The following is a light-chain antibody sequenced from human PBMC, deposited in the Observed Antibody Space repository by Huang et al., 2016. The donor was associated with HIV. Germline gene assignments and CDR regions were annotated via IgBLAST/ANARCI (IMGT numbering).Light chain of an antibody. Sequence: DIQVTQSPSSLSASVGDRVNITCRASQPINTYLNWYQQKPGKAPKLLIYDSSTLQSGVPSRFSGSGSGTDFTLTISSLQPEDFATYYCQQSYSMPITFGLGTRLEI. CDR3: QQSYSMPIT. J-gene: IGKJ5*01. CDR1: QPINTY. V-gene: IGKV1-39*01. CDR2: DSS.